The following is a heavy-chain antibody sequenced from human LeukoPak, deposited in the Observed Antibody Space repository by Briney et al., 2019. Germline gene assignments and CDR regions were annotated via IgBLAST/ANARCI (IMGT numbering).Heavy chain of an antibody. J-gene: IGHJ4*02. V-gene: IGHV1-46*01. CDR2: INPSGGST. CDR1: GYTFTSYY. D-gene: IGHD6-13*01. CDR3: ARAAAGPQSSDY. Sequence: GASVKVSCKASGYTFTSYYMHWVRQAPGQGLEWMGIINPSGGSTSYAQKFQGRVTMTTDTSTSTAYMELRSLRSDDTAVYYCARAAAGPQSSDYWGQGTLVTVSS.